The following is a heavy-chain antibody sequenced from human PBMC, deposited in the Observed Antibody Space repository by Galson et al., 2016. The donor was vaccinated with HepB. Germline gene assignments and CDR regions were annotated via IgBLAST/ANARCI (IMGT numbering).Heavy chain of an antibody. CDR3: ARANRVRTSTEPGP. J-gene: IGHJ5*02. CDR2: VYPGDSDT. CDR1: GDRFTNIW. Sequence: QSGAEVKQPGESLKISCTDFGDRFTNIWIAWVRQRPGKGLEWMGLVYPGDSDTRYSVAFEGHITISADKTINTVYLQWRSLKASDSGMYYCARANRVRTSTEPGPWGQGTLVTVSS. D-gene: IGHD3-10*01. V-gene: IGHV5-51*01.